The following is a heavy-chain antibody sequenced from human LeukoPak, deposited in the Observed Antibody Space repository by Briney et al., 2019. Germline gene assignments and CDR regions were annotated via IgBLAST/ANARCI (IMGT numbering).Heavy chain of an antibody. CDR1: GGSISSYY. V-gene: IGHV4-4*07. Sequence: PSETLSLTCTVSGGSISSYYWSWIRKPAGKGLEWIGRIYSSGSTNYNPSLKSRVTLSVDTSKNQFSLKLSSVTAADTAVYYCARGGAWLKYYYYYMDVWGKGTTVTVSS. CDR2: IYSSGST. D-gene: IGHD3-9*01. CDR3: ARGGAWLKYYYYYMDV. J-gene: IGHJ6*03.